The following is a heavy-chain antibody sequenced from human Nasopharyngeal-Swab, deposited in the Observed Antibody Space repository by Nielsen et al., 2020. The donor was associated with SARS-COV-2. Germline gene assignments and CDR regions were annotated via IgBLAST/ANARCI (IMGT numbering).Heavy chain of an antibody. V-gene: IGHV3-23*01. J-gene: IGHJ4*02. CDR2: ISCSGGST. Sequence: GESLKISCAASGFTFSSYVMSWVRQAPGKGLEWVSVISCSGGSTYYADSVKGRFTISRDNSKNTLYLQMNSLRAEDTAVYYCARYDDYYDSSGYAYWGQGTLVTVSS. CDR3: ARYDDYYDSSGYAY. CDR1: GFTFSSYV. D-gene: IGHD3-22*01.